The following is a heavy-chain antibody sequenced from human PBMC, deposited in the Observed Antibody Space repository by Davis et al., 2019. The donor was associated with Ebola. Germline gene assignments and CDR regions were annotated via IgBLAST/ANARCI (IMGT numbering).Heavy chain of an antibody. CDR2: INSDGSST. D-gene: IGHD2-2*02. Sequence: GESLKISCAASGFTFDDYAMHWVRQAPGKGLVWVSRINSDGSSTSYADSVKGRFTISRDNAKNTLYLQMNSLRAEDTAVYYCAREACSSISCYTYYLDYWGQGTLVTVSS. V-gene: IGHV3-74*01. CDR1: GFTFDDYA. CDR3: AREACSSISCYTYYLDY. J-gene: IGHJ4*02.